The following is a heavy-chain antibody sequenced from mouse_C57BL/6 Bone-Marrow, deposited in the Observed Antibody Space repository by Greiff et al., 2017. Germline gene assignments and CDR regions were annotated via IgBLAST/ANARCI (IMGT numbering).Heavy chain of an antibody. CDR3: ARWLLPSYYFDY. CDR1: GYTFTSYW. D-gene: IGHD2-3*01. CDR2: IDPSDSYT. J-gene: IGHJ2*01. V-gene: IGHV1-50*01. Sequence: QVQLQQPGAELVKPGASVKLSCKASGYTFTSYWMQWVKQRPGQGLEWIGEIDPSDSYTNYNQKFKGKATLTVDPSSSTAYMQLSSLTSEDSAVYYCARWLLPSYYFDYWGQGTTLTVSS.